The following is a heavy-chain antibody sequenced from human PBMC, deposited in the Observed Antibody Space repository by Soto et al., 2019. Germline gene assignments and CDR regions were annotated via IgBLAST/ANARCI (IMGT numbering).Heavy chain of an antibody. CDR3: ARGTRLMAAAGTGGLDV. CDR2: ISFDSTNE. V-gene: IGHV3-30-3*01. CDR1: GFTFSTYA. J-gene: IGHJ6*02. Sequence: QVQLVESGGGVVQPGRSLRLSCAASGFTFSTYAMHWVRQAPGKGLEWVAVISFDSTNEYYANSVKGRFTISRDNAKNTLFVQMSSLRGDDTAVYYCARGTRLMAAAGTGGLDVWGHGTTVIVSS. D-gene: IGHD6-13*01.